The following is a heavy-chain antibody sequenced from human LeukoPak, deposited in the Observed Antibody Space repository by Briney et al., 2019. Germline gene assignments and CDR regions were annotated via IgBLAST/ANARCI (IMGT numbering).Heavy chain of an antibody. D-gene: IGHD1-26*01. V-gene: IGHV3-33*01. CDR3: ARGGGYGPFDY. Sequence: PGGSLILSCAASGFTFSSYDMHWVRQAPGKGLEWVAIIWFDGSNKYYTDSVKGRFTISRDNSKNTVSLQMNSLRAEDTAVYYCARGGGYGPFDYWGQGTQVTVSS. J-gene: IGHJ4*02. CDR1: GFTFSSYD. CDR2: IWFDGSNK.